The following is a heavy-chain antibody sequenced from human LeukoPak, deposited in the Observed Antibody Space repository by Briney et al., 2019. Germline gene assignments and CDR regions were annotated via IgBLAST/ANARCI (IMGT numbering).Heavy chain of an antibody. CDR1: GGSIRSYY. CDR3: ARSPGDSSGYHGAFDI. Sequence: SETLSLTCSVSGGSIRSYYWSWIRQPPGKGREWIGYIHHSEGTNYNPPLKSRVTISVDTSKNQFSLKLSSVTAADMAVYYCARSPGDSSGYHGAFDIWGQGTMVTVSS. V-gene: IGHV4-59*01. J-gene: IGHJ3*02. CDR2: IHHSEGT. D-gene: IGHD3-22*01.